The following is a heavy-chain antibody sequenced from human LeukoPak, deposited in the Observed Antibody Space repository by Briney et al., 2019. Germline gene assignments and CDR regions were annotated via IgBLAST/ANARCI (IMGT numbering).Heavy chain of an antibody. CDR3: ARGILGYSYGYDY. CDR2: TYYSGST. CDR1: GGSISSYY. D-gene: IGHD5-18*01. V-gene: IGHV4-59*01. J-gene: IGHJ4*02. Sequence: SETLSLTCTVSGGSISSYYWSWIRQPPGKGLEWIGYTYYSGSTNYNPSLKSRLTISVDTSKNQFSLKLSSVTAADTAVYYCARGILGYSYGYDYWGQGTLVTVSS.